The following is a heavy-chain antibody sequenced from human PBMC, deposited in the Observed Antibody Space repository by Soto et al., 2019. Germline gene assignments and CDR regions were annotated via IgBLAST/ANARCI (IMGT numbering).Heavy chain of an antibody. CDR3: ARSNYGDYALDAY. Sequence: SVKVSCRASGGTFSSYAISWVRQAPGQGLEWMGGIIPIFGTANYAQKFQGRVTITADESTSTAYMELSSLRSEDTAVYYCARSNYGDYALDAYWGQGTLVTVSS. J-gene: IGHJ4*02. D-gene: IGHD4-17*01. CDR2: IIPIFGTA. CDR1: GGTFSSYA. V-gene: IGHV1-69*01.